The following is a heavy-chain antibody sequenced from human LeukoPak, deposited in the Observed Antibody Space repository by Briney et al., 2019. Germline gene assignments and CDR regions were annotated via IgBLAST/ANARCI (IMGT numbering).Heavy chain of an antibody. CDR1: GFTFSSYA. CDR3: VRGETYWLPRY. Sequence: PGGSLRLSCAASGFTFSSYAMHWVRQAPGKGLEWVAVVSYDGSNQYYADSVKGRFTISRDNSKNTVYLQVNSLRTEDTAVFYCVRGETYWLPRYWGQGTLVTVSS. CDR2: VSYDGSNQ. V-gene: IGHV3-30-3*01. D-gene: IGHD2-15*01. J-gene: IGHJ4*02.